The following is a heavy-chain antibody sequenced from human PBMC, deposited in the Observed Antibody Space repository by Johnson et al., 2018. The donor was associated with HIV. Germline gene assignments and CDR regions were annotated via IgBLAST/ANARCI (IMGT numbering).Heavy chain of an antibody. CDR2: ISGSGGST. V-gene: IGHV3-23*04. CDR3: ANGRGSSWTPYDAFDI. CDR1: GFTFSSYA. Sequence: VQLVESGGGLVQPGGSLRLSCAASGFTFSSYAMSWVRQAPGKGLEWVSAISGSGGSTYYADSVKGRFTISRDNAKNSLYLQMNSLRAEDTALYYCANGRGSSWTPYDAFDIWGQGTMVTVSS. J-gene: IGHJ3*02. D-gene: IGHD6-13*01.